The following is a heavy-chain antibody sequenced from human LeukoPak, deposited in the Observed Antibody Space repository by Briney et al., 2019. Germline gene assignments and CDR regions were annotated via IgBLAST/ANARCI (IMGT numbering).Heavy chain of an antibody. V-gene: IGHV4-39*07. D-gene: IGHD3-10*01. J-gene: IGHJ6*03. CDR3: ARARGYYYMDV. Sequence: PSETLSLTCTVSGGSISSSSYYWGWIRQPPGNGLEWIGSIYYSGSTYYNPSLKSRVTISVDTSKNQFSLKLSSVTAADTAVYYCARARGYYYMDVWGKGTTVTVSS. CDR2: IYYSGST. CDR1: GGSISSSSYY.